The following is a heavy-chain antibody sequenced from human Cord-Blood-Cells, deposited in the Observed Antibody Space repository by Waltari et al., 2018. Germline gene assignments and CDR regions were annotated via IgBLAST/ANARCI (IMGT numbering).Heavy chain of an antibody. Sequence: QVQLVQSGAELKKPGSSVKVSCKASGGTFSSYAISWVRQAPGQGLEWMGGIILNFRTANYAQNFQRRVTTTAAESTNTDYMVLSSLRSAATAVYYCARGPNNLPLSAFDIWGQGKMVTVSS. V-gene: IGHV1-69*12. J-gene: IGHJ3*02. D-gene: IGHD1-1*01. CDR1: GGTFSSYA. CDR3: ARGPNNLPLSAFDI. CDR2: IILNFRTA.